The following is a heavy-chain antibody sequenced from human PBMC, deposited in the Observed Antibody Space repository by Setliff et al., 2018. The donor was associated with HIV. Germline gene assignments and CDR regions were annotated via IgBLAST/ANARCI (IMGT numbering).Heavy chain of an antibody. V-gene: IGHV1-46*01. Sequence: GASVKVSCKASGYIFTTNYIHWVRQAPGQGLEWMGIINPSGGSSTYAQKFQGGVAMTRDTSTSTVYMELSSLRSEDTAVYYCARDRVRITIFGANDASDIWGQGTMVT. D-gene: IGHD3-3*01. J-gene: IGHJ3*02. CDR2: INPSGGSS. CDR3: ARDRVRITIFGANDASDI. CDR1: GYIFTTNY.